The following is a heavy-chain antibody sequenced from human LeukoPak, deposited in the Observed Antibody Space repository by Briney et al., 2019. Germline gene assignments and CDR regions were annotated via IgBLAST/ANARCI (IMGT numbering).Heavy chain of an antibody. J-gene: IGHJ3*02. CDR3: ARMIDLIDGFDM. CDR1: GGSLRSINFY. V-gene: IGHV4-39*07. CDR2: IYKSGSA. D-gene: IGHD3-16*01. Sequence: SETLSLTCNVSGGSLRSINFYWGWIRQPPGKGLEWIGSIYKSGSAYYNPSLKSRVTISVETSKNQFSLNVTAVNAADTAFYYCARMIDLIDGFDMWGQGTMVTVSS.